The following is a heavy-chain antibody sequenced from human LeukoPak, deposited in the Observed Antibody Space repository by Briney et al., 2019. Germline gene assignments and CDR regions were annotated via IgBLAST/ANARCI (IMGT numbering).Heavy chain of an antibody. CDR2: ISAYNGNT. D-gene: IGHD3-22*01. CDR3: ATTLDYYDSSVLRIGAFDI. Sequence: ASVKVSCKASGYTFTSYGISWVRQAPGQGLEWVGWISAYNGNTNNAQKLQGRVTMTTDTSTSTAYMELRSLRSDDTAVYYCATTLDYYDSSVLRIGAFDIWGQGTMVTVSS. J-gene: IGHJ3*02. CDR1: GYTFTSYG. V-gene: IGHV1-18*01.